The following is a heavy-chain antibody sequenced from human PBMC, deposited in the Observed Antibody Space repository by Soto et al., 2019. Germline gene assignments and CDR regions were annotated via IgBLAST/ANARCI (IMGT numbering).Heavy chain of an antibody. V-gene: IGHV4-30-2*01. CDR2: IYRTGNT. D-gene: IGHD2-2*01. Sequence: SETLSLTGTVSCDSMTSGDYCWSLIRQPPGKGLEWLGYIYRTGNTHYSPSLKSRVSISQDRSKNQFSLELTSVTAADTAVYYCARGDYQYSIDYWGQGTLVTVSS. CDR1: CDSMTSGDYC. CDR3: ARGDYQYSIDY. J-gene: IGHJ4*02.